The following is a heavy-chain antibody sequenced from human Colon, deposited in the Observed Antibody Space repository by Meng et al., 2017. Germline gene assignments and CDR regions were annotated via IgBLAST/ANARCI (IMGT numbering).Heavy chain of an antibody. D-gene: IGHD2-21*02. CDR3: ARVNGDFDEAWFDP. Sequence: HVQLQESGPGLVRPWETLSLTCTVSGASVSSGDYYWSWIRQPPGKGLEWLGYIYYTGNTNYNPSLKNRVTISLDTSNNQFSLKLTSMTAADAAIYYCARVNGDFDEAWFDPWGQGTLVTVSS. V-gene: IGHV4-61*08. CDR2: IYYTGNT. CDR1: GASVSSGDYY. J-gene: IGHJ5*02.